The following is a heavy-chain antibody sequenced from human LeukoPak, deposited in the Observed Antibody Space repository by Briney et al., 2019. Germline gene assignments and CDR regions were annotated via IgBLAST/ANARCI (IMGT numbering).Heavy chain of an antibody. J-gene: IGHJ4*02. D-gene: IGHD2-2*03. CDR2: ISGSDGST. CDR1: GFTFSSYA. CDR3: AREFLDIVIVAAAHYFDY. Sequence: PGGSLRLSCAASGFTFSSYAMSWVRQAPGKGLEWVSAISGSDGSTYYADSVKGRFTISRDNSKNTLYLQMNSLRAEDTAVYYCAREFLDIVIVAAAHYFDYWGQGTLVTVSS. V-gene: IGHV3-23*01.